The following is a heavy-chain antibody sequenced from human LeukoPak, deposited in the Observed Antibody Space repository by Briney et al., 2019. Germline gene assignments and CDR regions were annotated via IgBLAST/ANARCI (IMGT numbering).Heavy chain of an antibody. CDR1: GFTFSSYW. Sequence: GGSLRLSCAASGFTFSSYWMHWVRQAPGKGLVWVPRINSDGTSTTYADSVEGRFTISRDNAKNTLYLQMNSLRAEDTAVYYCARRGTYGDYSVYWGRGTLVTVSS. D-gene: IGHD4-17*01. V-gene: IGHV3-74*01. J-gene: IGHJ4*02. CDR2: INSDGTST. CDR3: ARRGTYGDYSVY.